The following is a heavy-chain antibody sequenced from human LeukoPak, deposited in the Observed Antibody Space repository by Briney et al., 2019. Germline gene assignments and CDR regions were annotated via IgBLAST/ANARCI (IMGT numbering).Heavy chain of an antibody. D-gene: IGHD5-18*01. CDR2: IYYSGST. Sequence: SETLSLTCTVSGGSISSSSYYWGWIRQPPGKGPEWIGSIYYSGSTYYNPSLKSRVTISVDTSKNQFSLKLSSVTAADTAVYYCARPSGYSYGYGIDYWGQGTLVTVSS. V-gene: IGHV4-39*01. J-gene: IGHJ4*02. CDR1: GGSISSSSYY. CDR3: ARPSGYSYGYGIDY.